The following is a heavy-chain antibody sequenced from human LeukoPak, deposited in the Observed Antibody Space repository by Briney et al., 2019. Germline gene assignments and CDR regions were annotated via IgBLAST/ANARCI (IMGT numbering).Heavy chain of an antibody. V-gene: IGHV4-31*03. CDR3: ASLRLGYCSGGSCYPRPNDAFDI. CDR2: IYYSGST. CDR1: GGSISSGGYY. J-gene: IGHJ3*02. D-gene: IGHD2-15*01. Sequence: PSQTLSLTCTVSGGSISSGGYYWSWIRQHPGKGLEWIGYIYYSGSTYYNPSLKSRVTISVDTSKNQFSLKLSSVTAADTAVYYCASLRLGYCSGGSCYPRPNDAFDIWGQGTMVTVSS.